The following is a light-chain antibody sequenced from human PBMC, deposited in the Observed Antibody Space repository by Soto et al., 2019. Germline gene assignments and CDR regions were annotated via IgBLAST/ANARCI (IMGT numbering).Light chain of an antibody. J-gene: IGKJ1*01. V-gene: IGKV1-5*01. CDR2: DVS. CDR1: ESISSW. CDR3: QQYNSYPWT. Sequence: DIQITQSPSTLSASIGDRVTITCRASESISSWLAWYQQKPGKAPKLLVYDVSSLESGVPSRFSGSGSGTEFTLAISRLQPDDFETYYCQQYNSYPWTFGQGTKVDIK.